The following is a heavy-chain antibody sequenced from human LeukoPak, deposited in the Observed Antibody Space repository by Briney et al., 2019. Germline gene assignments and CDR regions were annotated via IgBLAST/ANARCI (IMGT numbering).Heavy chain of an antibody. CDR3: AREQRVELRA. V-gene: IGHV4-59*01. Sequence: SETLSLTCTVSGGSISSYYWSWIRQPPGKGLEWIGYIYYSGSTNYNPSLKSRVTISVDTSKNQFSLKLSSVTAADTAVYYCAREQRVELRARGQGTLVTVSS. CDR2: IYYSGST. D-gene: IGHD1-26*01. J-gene: IGHJ4*02. CDR1: GGSISSYY.